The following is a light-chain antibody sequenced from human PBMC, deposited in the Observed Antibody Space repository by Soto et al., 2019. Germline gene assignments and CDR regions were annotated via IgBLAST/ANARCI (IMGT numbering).Light chain of an antibody. Sequence: EVALTQSQLTLSFSPGERATLSCRASQSFRGLLAWYQQEPGQAPRLLIYDAYNRATGIPPRFTGIGSGTDCTLTISSLQPEDSAVYYCQQRHMWPITFGQGTRVEI. CDR3: QQRHMWPIT. CDR2: DAY. CDR1: QSFRGL. V-gene: IGKV3-11*01. J-gene: IGKJ5*01.